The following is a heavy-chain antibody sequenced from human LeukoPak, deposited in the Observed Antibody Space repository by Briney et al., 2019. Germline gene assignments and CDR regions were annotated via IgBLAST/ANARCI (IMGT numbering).Heavy chain of an antibody. V-gene: IGHV4-39*07. J-gene: IGHJ3*02. CDR3: ARESYYDSSGYSHDAFDI. CDR2: IYYSGNT. D-gene: IGHD3-22*01. Sequence: SETLSLTCTVSGGSISSSNYYWGWLRQPPGKGLEWIGSIYYSGNTYYNPSLKSRVTISVDTSKNQFSLKLSSVTAADTAVYYCARESYYDSSGYSHDAFDIWGQGTMVTVSS. CDR1: GGSISSSNYY.